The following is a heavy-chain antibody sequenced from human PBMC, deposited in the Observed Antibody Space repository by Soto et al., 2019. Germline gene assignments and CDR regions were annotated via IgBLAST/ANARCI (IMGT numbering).Heavy chain of an antibody. V-gene: IGHV4-61*01. J-gene: IGHJ5*01. Sequence: SKTPSLTSSVYGGCVRSGTYYWSGLRQRPGKRPEWIAYIYYTGSTNYNPSLKSRVTISLDTSRNQFSLNLTSVTAADMAVYYWSRQLQERAYRWFESWGPGTQVTVSS. D-gene: IGHD1-1*01. CDR2: IYYTGST. CDR3: SRQLQERAYRWFES. CDR1: GGCVRSGTYY.